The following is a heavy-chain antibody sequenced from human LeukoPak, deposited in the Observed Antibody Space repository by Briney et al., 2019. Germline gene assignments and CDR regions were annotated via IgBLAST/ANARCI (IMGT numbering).Heavy chain of an antibody. CDR3: ARQGDYSGYQAFDY. CDR1: GGSISNYY. Sequence: SETPSLTCTVSGGSISNYYWSWIRQPPGKGLEWIGYISYSGSANYNPSLKSRVTMSVDTSKNQFSLKLSSVTAADTAVYYCARQGDYSGYQAFDYWGQGTLVTVSS. J-gene: IGHJ4*02. CDR2: ISYSGSA. D-gene: IGHD5-12*01. V-gene: IGHV4-59*08.